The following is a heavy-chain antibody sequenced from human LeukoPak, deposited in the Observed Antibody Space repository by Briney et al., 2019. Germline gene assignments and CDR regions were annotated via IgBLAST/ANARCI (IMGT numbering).Heavy chain of an antibody. CDR3: ARDGSGFYY. CDR1: GFTFSSYW. CDR2: IKEDGGEK. Sequence: GGSLRLSCAASGFTFSSYWMSWVRQAPGRGLEWVANIKEDGGEKYYVDSVKGRFTISRDNAKNSLNLQMNSLGAEDTAVYFCARDGSGFYYWGQGTLVTVSS. V-gene: IGHV3-7*01. J-gene: IGHJ4*02. D-gene: IGHD3-3*01.